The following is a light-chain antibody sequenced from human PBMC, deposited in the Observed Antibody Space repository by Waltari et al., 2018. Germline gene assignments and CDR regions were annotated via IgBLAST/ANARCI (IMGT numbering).Light chain of an antibody. CDR3: QQCYTFPYT. CDR2: WAS. Sequence: IVLTQSTDSLAVSLGERATINCTSSQSVLSRSNNKNYLGWYQQRPGQPPKLLITWASTRESGVPDRISVNGAEKDVTLTFSSLQADDVAVYCCQQCYTFPYTFGQGTKLE. J-gene: IGKJ2*01. CDR1: QSVLSRSNNKNY. V-gene: IGKV4-1*01.